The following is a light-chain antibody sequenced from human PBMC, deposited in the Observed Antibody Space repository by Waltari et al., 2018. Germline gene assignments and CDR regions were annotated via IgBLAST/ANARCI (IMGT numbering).Light chain of an antibody. CDR2: EIN. J-gene: IGLJ1*01. V-gene: IGLV2-23*02. Sequence: SALIQPASVSGSPGQSITISCIGTSTDLGSYNLISWYQHHPGRAPKLLIYEINQRSPGVSDRFSGSKSDNTASVTISGLQADDEASYYCCSYSGTSSPYLFGTGTKVSVL. CDR1: STDLGSYNL. CDR3: CSYSGTSSPYL.